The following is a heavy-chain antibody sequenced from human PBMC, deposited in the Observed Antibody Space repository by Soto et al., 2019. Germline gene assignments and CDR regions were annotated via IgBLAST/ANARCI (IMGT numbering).Heavy chain of an antibody. CDR3: ARGLYGAYGQDF. J-gene: IGHJ4*02. CDR1: GFTFSNYW. V-gene: IGHV3-74*01. D-gene: IGHD4-17*01. CDR2: IKGDEITT. Sequence: GGSLRLSCAASGFTFSNYWIHWVRQAPGKGLVWVSRIKGDEITTNYADSVKGRFTISRDNAKNTVFLQMHSLRAEDTALYYCARGLYGAYGQDFWGQRILVTVSS.